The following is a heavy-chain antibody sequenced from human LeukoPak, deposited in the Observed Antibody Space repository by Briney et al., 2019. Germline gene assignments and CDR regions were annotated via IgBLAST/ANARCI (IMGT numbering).Heavy chain of an antibody. CDR1: GYTFINYG. V-gene: IGHV1-18*01. Sequence: ASVKVSCKSSGYTFINYGISWVRQAPGQGLEWMGWINNYNGYAKYAQNFQGRITMTTDTSTSTAYMELRSLTSDDTGVYYCAKNISGGAVDYWGQGTLITVSS. D-gene: IGHD6-19*01. J-gene: IGHJ4*02. CDR2: INNYNGYA. CDR3: AKNISGGAVDY.